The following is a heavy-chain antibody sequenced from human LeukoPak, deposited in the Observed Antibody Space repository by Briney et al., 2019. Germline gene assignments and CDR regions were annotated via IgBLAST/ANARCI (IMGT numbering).Heavy chain of an antibody. CDR3: GASYAILGAFDI. D-gene: IGHD2-8*01. Sequence: GKSLRLSCAASGFSFSSYAIQWVRQAPGKGLEWVAGISYDGAKKYYADAVKGRFTISRDNAKNSLYLQMNSLRAEDTAVYYCGASYAILGAFDIWGQGTMVTVSS. CDR2: ISYDGAKK. V-gene: IGHV3-30-3*01. CDR1: GFSFSSYA. J-gene: IGHJ3*02.